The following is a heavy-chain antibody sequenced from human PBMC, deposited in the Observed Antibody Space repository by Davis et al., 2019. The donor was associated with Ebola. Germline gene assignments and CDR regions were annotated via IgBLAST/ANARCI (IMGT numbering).Heavy chain of an antibody. CDR2: IKQDGSEK. J-gene: IGHJ4*02. Sequence: PSETLSLTCAASGFTFTSHWMHWVRQAPGKGLEWVANIKQDGSEKYYVDSVRGRFTISRDNAENSLSLQMDSLRAEDTAVYYCARAVVDTAMLNYWGQGTLVTVSS. D-gene: IGHD5-18*01. CDR1: GFTFTSHW. CDR3: ARAVVDTAMLNY. V-gene: IGHV3-7*01.